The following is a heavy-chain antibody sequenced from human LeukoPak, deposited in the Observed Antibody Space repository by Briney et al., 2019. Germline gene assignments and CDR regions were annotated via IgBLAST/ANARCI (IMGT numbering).Heavy chain of an antibody. D-gene: IGHD6-19*01. CDR2: IYHSGST. CDR1: GYSISSGYY. CDR3: ARVAAVAGADY. Sequence: SETLSLTCAVSGYSISSGYYWDWIRQPPGKGLEWIGSIYHSGSTYYNPSLKSRVTISVDTSKNQFSLKLSSVTAADTAVYYCARVAAVAGADYWGQGTLVTVSS. V-gene: IGHV4-38-2*01. J-gene: IGHJ4*02.